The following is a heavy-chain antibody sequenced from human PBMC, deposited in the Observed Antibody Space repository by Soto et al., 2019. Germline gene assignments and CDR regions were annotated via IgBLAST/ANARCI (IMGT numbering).Heavy chain of an antibody. CDR3: ARTYYSDSSGYSDY. V-gene: IGHV4-31*03. J-gene: IGHJ4*02. CDR1: GGSVSSGDFY. CDR2: IYYSGRT. D-gene: IGHD3-22*01. Sequence: SLALTCSVSGGSVSSGDFYWSWLRQHPGKGLEWIGYIYYSGRTYYNPSLQSRLTISLDTSKNQFSLKLSSVTAADTAVYYCARTYYSDSSGYSDYWGQGTLVTVSS.